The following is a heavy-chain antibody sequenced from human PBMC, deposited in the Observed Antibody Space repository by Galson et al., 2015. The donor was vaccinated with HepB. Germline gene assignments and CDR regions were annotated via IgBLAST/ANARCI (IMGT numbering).Heavy chain of an antibody. CDR2: ITATGRST. J-gene: IGHJ4*02. Sequence: SLRLSCAASGFTFNTYAMSWVRQAPGKGLEWVSSITATGRSTYYADAVQGRFSISRDNSKNTVYLQVNSLRAEDTALYYCAEGTYSGYQYPPSFDYWGQGTLVTGSS. CDR3: AEGTYSGYQYPPSFDY. CDR1: GFTFNTYA. D-gene: IGHD5-12*01. V-gene: IGHV3-23*01.